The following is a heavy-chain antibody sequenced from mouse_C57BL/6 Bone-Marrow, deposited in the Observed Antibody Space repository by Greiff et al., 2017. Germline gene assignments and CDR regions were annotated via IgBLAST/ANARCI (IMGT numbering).Heavy chain of an antibody. CDR1: GYTFTSYW. Sequence: VQLKQPGAELVRPGSSVKLSCKASGYTFTSYWMDWVKQRPGQGLEWIGNIYPSDSETHYNQKFKDKATLTVDKSSSTAYMQLSSLTSEDSAVYYCASIYYGNYWDYWGQGTSVTVSS. CDR2: IYPSDSET. CDR3: ASIYYGNYWDY. D-gene: IGHD2-1*01. J-gene: IGHJ4*01. V-gene: IGHV1-61*01.